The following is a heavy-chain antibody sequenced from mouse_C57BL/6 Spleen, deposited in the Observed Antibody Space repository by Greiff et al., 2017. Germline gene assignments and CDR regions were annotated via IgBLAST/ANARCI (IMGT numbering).Heavy chain of an antibody. Sequence: QVQLQQPGAELVKPGASVKLSCKASGYTFTSYWMQWVKQRPGQGLEWIGEIDPSDSYTNYNQKFKGKATLTVDTSSSTAYMQLSSLTSEDSAVYYWARSVYYSNLRAMDYWGQGTSVTVSS. V-gene: IGHV1-50*01. CDR1: GYTFTSYW. J-gene: IGHJ4*01. CDR2: IDPSDSYT. CDR3: ARSVYYSNLRAMDY. D-gene: IGHD2-5*01.